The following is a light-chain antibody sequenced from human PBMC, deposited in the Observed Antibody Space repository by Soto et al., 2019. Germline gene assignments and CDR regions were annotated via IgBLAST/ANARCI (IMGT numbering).Light chain of an antibody. CDR3: QSYDSGLGGPHVI. CDR1: SSNIGAGYD. J-gene: IGLJ2*01. Sequence: QPVLTQPPSVSGGPRQRVTICCTGSSSNIGAGYDVHWYQQLPGTTPKFLIYGNNNRPSGVPDRFSGSKSGISASLAITGLQAEDEADYYCQSYDSGLGGPHVIFGGGTRVTVL. V-gene: IGLV1-40*01. CDR2: GNN.